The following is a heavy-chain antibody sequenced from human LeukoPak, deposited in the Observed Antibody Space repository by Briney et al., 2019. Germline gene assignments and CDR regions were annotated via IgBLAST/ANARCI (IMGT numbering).Heavy chain of an antibody. CDR2: ISDRGHRT. CDR3: AKDLKGTMDYVYDY. V-gene: IGHV3-23*01. J-gene: IGHJ4*02. Sequence: GGSLRLSCAASGFTFSRYTMTWVRQAPGKGLEWVSGISDRGHRTYYADSVKGRFTISRDNSKNTLYLQMNSLRAEDTAVYYCAKDLKGTMDYVYDYWGQGTLVTVSS. D-gene: IGHD1/OR15-1a*01. CDR1: GFTFSRYT.